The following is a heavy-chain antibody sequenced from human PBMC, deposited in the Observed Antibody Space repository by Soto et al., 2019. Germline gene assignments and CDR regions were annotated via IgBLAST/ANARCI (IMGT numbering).Heavy chain of an antibody. J-gene: IGHJ4*02. D-gene: IGHD2-15*01. CDR2: IYYSGST. V-gene: IGHV4-39*01. Sequence: QLQPQESGPGLVKPSETLSLTCTVSGGSISSSSYYWGWIRQPPGKGLEWIGSIYYSGSTYYNPSLKSRVTISVDTSKNQFSLKLSSVTAADTAVYYCARLSSLVVVAATYWGQGTLVTVSS. CDR3: ARLSSLVVVAATY. CDR1: GGSISSSSYY.